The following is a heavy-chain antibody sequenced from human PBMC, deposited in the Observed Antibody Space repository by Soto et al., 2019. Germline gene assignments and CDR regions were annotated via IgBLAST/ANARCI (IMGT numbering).Heavy chain of an antibody. D-gene: IGHD6-19*01. CDR1: VGSISSDY. V-gene: IGHV4-59*01. Sequence: SETLSLTCTVSVGSISSDYWSWIRQPPGKGLEWIGYIYYSGSTNYNPSLKSRVTISVDTSKNQFSLKLSSVTAADTAVYYCARVDGVAGSYYFDYWGQGILVTVSS. CDR2: IYYSGST. CDR3: ARVDGVAGSYYFDY. J-gene: IGHJ4*02.